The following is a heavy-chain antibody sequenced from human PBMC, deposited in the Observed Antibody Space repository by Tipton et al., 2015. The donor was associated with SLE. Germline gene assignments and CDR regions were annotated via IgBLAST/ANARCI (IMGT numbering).Heavy chain of an antibody. CDR2: IWYDGSNK. CDR3: AKDPSNYPS. J-gene: IGHJ5*02. CDR1: GFTFSSYG. Sequence: SLRLSCAASGFTFSSYGMHWVRQAPGKGLEWVAVIWYDGSNKYYADSVKGRFTISRDNSKNTLYLQMNSLRAEDTAVYYCAKDPSNYPSWAQGTLLAVSS. V-gene: IGHV3-33*06. D-gene: IGHD4/OR15-4a*01.